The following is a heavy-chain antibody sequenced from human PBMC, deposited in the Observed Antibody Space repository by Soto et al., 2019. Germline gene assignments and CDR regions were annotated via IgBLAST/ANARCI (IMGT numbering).Heavy chain of an antibody. D-gene: IGHD2-2*01. V-gene: IGHV3-74*01. CDR3: ARSLSTSPDY. J-gene: IGHJ4*02. CDR1: GFTFSTYW. Sequence: PVGSLRLSCAASGFTFSTYWMHWVRQAPGKGLVWVSRVNRDGSTTTYADSVNGRFTVSRDNAKNTLYLQMNSLRADDTAVYYCARSLSTSPDYWGQGTLVTVSS. CDR2: VNRDGSTT.